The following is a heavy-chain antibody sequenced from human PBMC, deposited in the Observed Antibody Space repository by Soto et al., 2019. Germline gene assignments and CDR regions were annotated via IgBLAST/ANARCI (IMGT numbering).Heavy chain of an antibody. CDR3: AKSRATYHIVVVIAPDAFDI. CDR2: ISGSGGST. CDR1: GFTFSSYA. V-gene: IGHV3-23*01. D-gene: IGHD2-21*01. Sequence: GGSLRLSCAASGFTFSSYAMSWVRQAPGKGLEWVSAISGSGGSTYYADSVKGRFTISRDNSKNTLYLQMNSLRAEDTAVYYCAKSRATYHIVVVIAPDAFDIWGQGTMVT. J-gene: IGHJ3*02.